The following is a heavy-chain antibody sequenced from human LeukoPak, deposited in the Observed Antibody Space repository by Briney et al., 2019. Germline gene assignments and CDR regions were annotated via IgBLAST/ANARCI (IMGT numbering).Heavy chain of an antibody. CDR2: ISAYNGNT. D-gene: IGHD6-6*01. J-gene: IGHJ5*02. CDR3: ARMDSSSSGGGWFDP. Sequence: GASVKVSCKASGYTFTSYGISWVRQAPGQGLEWMGWISAYNGNTNYAQKLQGRVTMTTDTSTSTAYMELRSLRSDDTAAYYCARMDSSSSGGGWFDPWGQGTLVTVSS. CDR1: GYTFTSYG. V-gene: IGHV1-18*01.